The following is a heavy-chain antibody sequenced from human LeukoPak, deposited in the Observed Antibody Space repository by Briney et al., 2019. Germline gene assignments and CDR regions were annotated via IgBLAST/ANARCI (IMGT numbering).Heavy chain of an antibody. D-gene: IGHD6-13*01. CDR2: ISGSGANT. CDR3: AKDPSSTWFDAFDI. CDR1: GFTFSSYA. Sequence: PGGSLRLSCAASGFTFSSYAMNWVHQAPGKGLEWVSAISGSGANTYYADSVKGRFTISRDNSKNTLYLQMNSLRAEDTALYYCAKDPSSTWFDAFDIWGQGTMVTVSS. J-gene: IGHJ3*02. V-gene: IGHV3-23*01.